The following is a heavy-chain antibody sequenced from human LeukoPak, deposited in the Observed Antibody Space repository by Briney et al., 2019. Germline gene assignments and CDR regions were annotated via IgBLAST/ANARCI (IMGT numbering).Heavy chain of an antibody. V-gene: IGHV1-58*01. J-gene: IGHJ3*02. CDR2: IVVGSGDT. D-gene: IGHD3-10*01. CDR3: GADSMPRGVFSYAFDI. Sequence: TSVKVSCKASGFTFTSSAVQWVRQARGQRHEWIGWIVVGSGDTNSAQKFQERVTITRDMSTRTAYMELSSLRSEDTAVYYCGADSMPRGVFSYAFDIWGQGTMVTVSS. CDR1: GFTFTSSA.